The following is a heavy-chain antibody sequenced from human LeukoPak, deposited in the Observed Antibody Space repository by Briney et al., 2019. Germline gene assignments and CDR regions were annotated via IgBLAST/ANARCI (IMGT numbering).Heavy chain of an antibody. V-gene: IGHV3-23*01. Sequence: GGSLRLSCVASGFTFNSHAMSWVRQAPGKGLEWVSTIGGVAVSTDYADSVKGRFSFSRDDSKNTLYLQMNSLRVEDTAVYYCVKDQLSGNGIYDPFDKWGQGTMVTV. D-gene: IGHD2-8*01. J-gene: IGHJ3*02. CDR1: GFTFNSHA. CDR3: VKDQLSGNGIYDPFDK. CDR2: IGGVAVST.